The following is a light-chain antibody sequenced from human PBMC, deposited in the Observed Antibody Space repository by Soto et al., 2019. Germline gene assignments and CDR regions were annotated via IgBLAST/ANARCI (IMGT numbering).Light chain of an antibody. CDR1: QSVSSNY. CDR2: GAS. J-gene: IGKJ1*01. CDR3: QQYAASPRT. Sequence: IVLTQSPGTLSLSPRERATLSCRASQSVSSNYLAWYQHRPGQAPRLLIYGASNRTPGIPDRFSGSGSGTDFTLTISRLEPEDFAVYYCQQYAASPRTFGQGTQVEV. V-gene: IGKV3-20*01.